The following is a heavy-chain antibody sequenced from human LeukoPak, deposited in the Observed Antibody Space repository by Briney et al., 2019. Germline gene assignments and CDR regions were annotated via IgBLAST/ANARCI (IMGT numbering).Heavy chain of an antibody. CDR2: INPNSGGT. CDR3: ARDSSTVTTPYFDY. J-gene: IGHJ4*02. D-gene: IGHD4-4*01. Sequence: ASVKVSCKASGGTFSSYAISSVRQAPGQGLEWMGWINPNSGGTNYAQKFQGRVTMTRDTPISTVYMELNRLRFDDTAVYYCARDSSTVTTPYFDYWAQGALVTVSS. CDR1: GGTFSSYA. V-gene: IGHV1-2*02.